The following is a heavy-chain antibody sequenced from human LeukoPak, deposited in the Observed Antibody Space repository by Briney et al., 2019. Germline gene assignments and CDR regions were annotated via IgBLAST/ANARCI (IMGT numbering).Heavy chain of an antibody. D-gene: IGHD6-6*01. J-gene: IGHJ5*02. Sequence: SVKVSCKASGGTFNIYAIYWVRQAPGQGLEWMGGIIPLFGSPNYAQKFQGRVTISADESTKTAYTELNSLRSEDTAVYYCARGIEEYSKSSGWFDPWGQGTLVIVSS. CDR2: IIPLFGSP. CDR1: GGTFNIYA. CDR3: ARGIEEYSKSSGWFDP. V-gene: IGHV1-69*13.